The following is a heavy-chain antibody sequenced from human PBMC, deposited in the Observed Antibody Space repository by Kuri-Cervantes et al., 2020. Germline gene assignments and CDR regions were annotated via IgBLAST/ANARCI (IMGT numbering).Heavy chain of an antibody. D-gene: IGHD5-18*01. CDR2: TNHRGST. CDR3: ARIVDTAVWFDP. Sequence: SETLSLTCTVSGDSVTRGSYYWSWVRQPPGKGLEWIGETNHRGSTNYNPSLKSRVTISVDTSKKQFSLKLSSVTAADTAVYYCARIVDTAVWFDPWGQGTLVTVSS. CDR1: GDSVTRGSYY. V-gene: IGHV4-39*01. J-gene: IGHJ5*02.